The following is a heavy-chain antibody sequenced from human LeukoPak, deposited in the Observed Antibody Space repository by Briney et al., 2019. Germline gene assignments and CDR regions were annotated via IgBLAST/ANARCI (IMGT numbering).Heavy chain of an antibody. D-gene: IGHD3-3*01. CDR1: GFTFSNCW. CDR3: SRGIDDFWSGLIDS. J-gene: IGHJ4*02. CDR2: IKQDGGEK. V-gene: IGHV3-7*03. Sequence: GGSLRLSCLDSGFTFSNCWMTWVRQAPGTGLEGVAKIKQDGGEKYYVDSVKGRLTISRDNAKSSLYVQLTTLSSEGTAEHYGSRGIDDFWSGLIDSRGEGSLLGVS.